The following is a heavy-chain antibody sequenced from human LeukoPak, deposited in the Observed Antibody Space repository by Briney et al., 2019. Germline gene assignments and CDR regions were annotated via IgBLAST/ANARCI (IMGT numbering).Heavy chain of an antibody. CDR2: INHSGST. D-gene: IGHD6-13*01. CDR1: GGSFSGYY. CDR3: ARGNKAAAGTMDY. J-gene: IGHJ4*02. Sequence: ASETLSLTCAVYGGSFSGYYWSWIRQPPGKGLEWIGEINHSGSTNYNPSLKSRVTISVDTSKNQFFLKLSSVTAADTAVYYCARGNKAAAGTMDYWGQGTLVTVSS. V-gene: IGHV4-34*01.